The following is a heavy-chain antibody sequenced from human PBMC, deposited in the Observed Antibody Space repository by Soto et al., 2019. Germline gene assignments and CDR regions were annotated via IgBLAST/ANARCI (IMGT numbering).Heavy chain of an antibody. V-gene: IGHV1-18*01. CDR3: VRDPTAYYYESSGYSPIPGRIDS. CDR2: ISAYNGKT. D-gene: IGHD3-22*01. Sequence: QVPLVQSGAEVKKPGASVKVSCKASGYTFTSYGISWVRQAPGQGVEWMGWISAYNGKTNYAQKLQGRVTMTTDTSTTTAYMELRSLSSDDTAVYYCVRDPTAYYYESSGYSPIPGRIDSWGQGTPVTGSS. CDR1: GYTFTSYG. J-gene: IGHJ4*02.